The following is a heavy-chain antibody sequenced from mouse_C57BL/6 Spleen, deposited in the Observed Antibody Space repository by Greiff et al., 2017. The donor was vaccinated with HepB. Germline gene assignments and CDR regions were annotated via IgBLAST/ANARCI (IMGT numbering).Heavy chain of an antibody. J-gene: IGHJ3*01. CDR2: ISDGGSYT. D-gene: IGHD2-5*01. V-gene: IGHV5-4*01. Sequence: EVKVEESGGGLVKPGGSLKLSCAASGFTFSSYAMSWVRQTPEKRLEWVATISDGGSYTYYPDNVKGRFTISRDNAKNNLYLQMSHLKSEDTAMYYCARDSNYERFAYWGQGTLVTVSA. CDR3: ARDSNYERFAY. CDR1: GFTFSSYA.